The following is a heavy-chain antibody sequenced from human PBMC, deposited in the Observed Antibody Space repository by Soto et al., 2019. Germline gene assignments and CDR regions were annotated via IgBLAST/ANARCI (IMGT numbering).Heavy chain of an antibody. CDR3: AGGVSRERYFQQ. CDR1: GYTFSNYD. CDR2: MNPNSGNA. J-gene: IGHJ1*01. Sequence: QVELVQSGAEVMQPGASVKVSCRASGYTFSNYDINWVRQATGQGLEWMGWMNPNSGNAGYAQKFQGRVTMTRNTSINTAYMELSSLRSEDTAVYYCAGGVSRERYFQQWGQGTLVTVSS. V-gene: IGHV1-8*01. D-gene: IGHD1-1*01.